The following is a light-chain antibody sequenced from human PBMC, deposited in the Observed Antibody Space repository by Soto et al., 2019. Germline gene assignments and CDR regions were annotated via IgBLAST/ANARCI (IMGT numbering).Light chain of an antibody. J-gene: IGKJ1*01. CDR2: AAS. V-gene: IGKV1-39*01. Sequence: DIQLTQSPSSLSASVGDRVSISCRASQSISNYLNWYQQKPVKAPTVLIFAASRLQSGVPSRFSGGGSGTDFTLTISSLQPEDFATYYYQQSYTRTFGQGTKVEI. CDR3: QQSYTRT. CDR1: QSISNY.